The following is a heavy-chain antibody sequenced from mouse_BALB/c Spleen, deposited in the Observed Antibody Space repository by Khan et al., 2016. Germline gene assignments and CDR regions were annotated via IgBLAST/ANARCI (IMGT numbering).Heavy chain of an antibody. CDR3: ARGAMVTTGWYFDV. CDR1: GYTFTNHG. CDR2: INTYTEEP. D-gene: IGHD2-2*01. J-gene: IGHJ1*01. Sequence: HIQLVQSGPELKKPGETVKISCKASGYTFTNHGMNWVQQAPGKGLKWMGWINTYTEEPTYADDFQGRFAFSLETSASTSFLQINNLNNEGMATYACARGAMVTTGWYFDVWGDGTTVTVSA. V-gene: IGHV9-1*02.